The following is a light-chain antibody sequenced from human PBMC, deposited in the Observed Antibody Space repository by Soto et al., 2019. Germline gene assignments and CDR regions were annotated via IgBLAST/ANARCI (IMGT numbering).Light chain of an antibody. V-gene: IGLV2-11*01. Sequence: QSALTQPRSVSASPGQSVTISCTGTSRDVGGYNYVSWYQQHPGKAPKLMIYDVNKRPSGVPDRFSGSKSGNTASLTISGLQAEDEADYYCCSYAGGYTLVFGGGTKLTVL. CDR3: CSYAGGYTLV. J-gene: IGLJ2*01. CDR2: DVN. CDR1: SRDVGGYNY.